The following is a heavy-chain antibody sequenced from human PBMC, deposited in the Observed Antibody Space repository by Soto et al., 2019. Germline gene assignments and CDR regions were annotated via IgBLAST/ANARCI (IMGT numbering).Heavy chain of an antibody. J-gene: IGHJ4*02. CDR2: MYHSGST. Sequence: QLQLQESGSGLVKPSQTLSFTCAVSGGSISSGGYSWSWIRQPPGKGLEWIGYMYHSGSTYYNPSLKSRVTISIDRSKNQFSLKLSSVTXADXXXXXXXRVPDYWGQGILVTVSS. D-gene: IGHD2-2*01. V-gene: IGHV4-30-2*01. CDR1: GGSISSGGYS. CDR3: XRVPDY.